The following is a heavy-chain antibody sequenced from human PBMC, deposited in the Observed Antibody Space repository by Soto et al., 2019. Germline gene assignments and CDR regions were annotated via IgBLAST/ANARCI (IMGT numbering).Heavy chain of an antibody. J-gene: IGHJ4*02. CDR1: GYTFTSYA. Sequence: ASVKVSCKASGYTFTSYAMHWVRQAPGQRLEWMRWINAGNGNTKYSQKFQGRVTITRDTSASTAYMELSSLRSEDTAVYYCARGGWELKLVVDYWGQGTLVTISS. V-gene: IGHV1-3*01. CDR3: ARGGWELKLVVDY. CDR2: INAGNGNT. D-gene: IGHD1-26*01.